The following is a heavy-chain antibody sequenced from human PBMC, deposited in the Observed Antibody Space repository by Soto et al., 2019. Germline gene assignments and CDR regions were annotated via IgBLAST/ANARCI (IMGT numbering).Heavy chain of an antibody. V-gene: IGHV4-38-2*02. Sequence: SETLSLTCAVSGYSISSGYYWGWIRQPPGKGLEWIGSIYHSGSTYYNPSLKSRVTISVDTSKNQFSLKLSSVTAADTAVYYWARDGKEYSSSGGYYYGMDVWSQGTTVTVSS. D-gene: IGHD6-13*01. CDR3: ARDGKEYSSSGGYYYGMDV. CDR2: IYHSGST. J-gene: IGHJ6*02. CDR1: GYSISSGYY.